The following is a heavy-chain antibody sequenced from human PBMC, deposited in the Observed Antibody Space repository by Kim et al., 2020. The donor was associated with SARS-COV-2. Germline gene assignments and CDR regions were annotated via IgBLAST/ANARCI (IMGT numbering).Heavy chain of an antibody. D-gene: IGHD6-13*01. J-gene: IGHJ4*02. CDR1: GGSISSYY. V-gene: IGHV4-59*01. CDR3: ARAPVVAAAAFDY. CDR2: IYYSGST. Sequence: SETLSLTCTVSGGSISSYYWSWIRQPPGKGLEWIGYIYYSGSTNYNPSLKSRVTISVDTSKNQFSLKLSSVTAADTAVYYCARAPVVAAAAFDYWGQGTL.